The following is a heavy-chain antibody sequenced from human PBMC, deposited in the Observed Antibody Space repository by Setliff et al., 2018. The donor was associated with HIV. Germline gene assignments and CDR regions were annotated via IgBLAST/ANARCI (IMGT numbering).Heavy chain of an antibody. D-gene: IGHD3-3*02. V-gene: IGHV1-2*02. Sequence: ASVKVSCKASGYTFSDHYIHWVRQAPGQGLQWMGWINPRSGVTKYAQKFQGRFIMTTDTTINTLYMELERLTSDDTALYYCARDSGTNDHFLSPYYGALDFWGLGTLVTVSS. CDR3: ARDSGTNDHFLSPYYGALDF. CDR2: INPRSGVT. J-gene: IGHJ4*02. CDR1: GYTFSDHY.